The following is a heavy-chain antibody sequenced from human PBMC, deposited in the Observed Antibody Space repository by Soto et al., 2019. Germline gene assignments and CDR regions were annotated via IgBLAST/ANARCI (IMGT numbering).Heavy chain of an antibody. Sequence: GGSLRLSCAASGFIFSSYDMHWVRQATEKGLEWGSAIGTAGDTYYPGSVKGRFTISRENAKNSLYLQMNSLRAGDTAVYYCARDRLSTTTVTTRNYYYYYMDVWGKGTTVTVSS. D-gene: IGHD4-17*01. V-gene: IGHV3-13*01. CDR3: ARDRLSTTTVTTRNYYYYYMDV. CDR2: IGTAGDT. J-gene: IGHJ6*03. CDR1: GFIFSSYD.